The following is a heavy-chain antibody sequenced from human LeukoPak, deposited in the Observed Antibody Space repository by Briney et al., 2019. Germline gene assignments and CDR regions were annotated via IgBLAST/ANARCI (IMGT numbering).Heavy chain of an antibody. V-gene: IGHV4-38-2*02. CDR2: IFHSENA. J-gene: IGHJ5*02. Sequence: SETLSLACTVSGFSISSGYYWGWIRQPPGKGLEWIGNIFHSENAYYNPSLKSRVTISVDTSKNQFSLKLSSVTAADTAVYYCARGENWFAPWGQGTLVTVSS. CDR1: GFSISSGYY. CDR3: ARGENWFAP.